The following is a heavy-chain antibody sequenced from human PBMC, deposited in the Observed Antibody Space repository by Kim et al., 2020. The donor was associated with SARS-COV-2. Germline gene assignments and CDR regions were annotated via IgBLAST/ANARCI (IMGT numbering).Heavy chain of an antibody. CDR1: GFTFSSYA. Sequence: GGSLRLSCAASGFTFSSYAMHWVRQAPGKGLEWVAVISYDGSNKYYADSVKGRFTISRHNSKNTLYLQMNSLRAEDTAVYYCARDPYSSSWYDHYYYGMDVWGQGTTVTVSS. V-gene: IGHV3-30-3*01. CDR2: ISYDGSNK. D-gene: IGHD6-13*01. CDR3: ARDPYSSSWYDHYYYGMDV. J-gene: IGHJ6*02.